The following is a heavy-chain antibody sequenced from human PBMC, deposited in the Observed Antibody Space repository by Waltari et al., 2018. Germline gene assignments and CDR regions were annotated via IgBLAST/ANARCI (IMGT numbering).Heavy chain of an antibody. D-gene: IGHD6-19*01. CDR2: IKHSGST. CDR1: GGSFSGYY. CDR3: ARGHFIAVAGTVYFDL. V-gene: IGHV4-34*01. Sequence: QVQLQQWGAGLLKPSETLSLTCAVYGGSFSGYYWSWIRQPPGKGLEWIGEIKHSGSTNYNPSLKSRVTISVDTSKNQFSLKLSSVTAADTAVYYCARGHFIAVAGTVYFDLWGRGTLVTVSS. J-gene: IGHJ2*01.